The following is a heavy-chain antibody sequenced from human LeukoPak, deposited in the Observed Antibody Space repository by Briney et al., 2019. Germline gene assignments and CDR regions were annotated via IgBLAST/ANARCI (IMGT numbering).Heavy chain of an antibody. D-gene: IGHD5-24*01. CDR2: INHSGST. J-gene: IGHJ4*02. V-gene: IGHV4-34*01. CDR1: GGSFSGYY. CDR3: ATKGRDGYNSVDY. Sequence: PSETLSLTCAVYGGSFSGYYWSWIRQPPGKGLEWIGEINHSGSTNYNPSLKSRVTISVDTSKNQFSLKLSSVTAADTAVYYCATKGRDGYNSVDYWGQGTLVTVSS.